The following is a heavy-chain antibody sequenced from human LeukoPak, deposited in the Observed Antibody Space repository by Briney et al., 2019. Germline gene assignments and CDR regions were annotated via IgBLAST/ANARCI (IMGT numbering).Heavy chain of an antibody. J-gene: IGHJ4*02. D-gene: IGHD6-6*01. V-gene: IGHV4-59*01. CDR2: TYYSGNT. CDR1: GDSISTYY. CDR3: AREGSSSIIDY. Sequence: SETLSLTFTVSGDSISTYYWSWIRQPPGKGLEWIGYTYYSGNTNYNPSLKSRVTISVDTSKNQFSLKLSSVTAADTAVYYCAREGSSSIIDYWGQGTLVTVSS.